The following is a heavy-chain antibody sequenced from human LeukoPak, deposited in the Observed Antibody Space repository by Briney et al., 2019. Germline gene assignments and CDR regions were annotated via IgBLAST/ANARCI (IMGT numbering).Heavy chain of an antibody. Sequence: GSLRLSCAASGFTFSSYSMTWVRQAPGKGLKWIGSVYYSGSTNYNPSLKSRVTMSVDTSKNQFSLKLSSVTAADTAVYYCARDDNEEITFDIWGQGTMVTVSS. V-gene: IGHV4-59*12. J-gene: IGHJ3*02. CDR2: VYYSGST. CDR1: GFTFSSYS. CDR3: ARDDNEEITFDI. D-gene: IGHD1-1*01.